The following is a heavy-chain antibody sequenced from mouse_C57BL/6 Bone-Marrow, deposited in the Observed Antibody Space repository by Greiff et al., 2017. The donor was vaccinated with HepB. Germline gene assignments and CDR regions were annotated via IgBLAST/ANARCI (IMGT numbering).Heavy chain of an antibody. V-gene: IGHV1-9*01. CDR1: GYTFTGYW. CDR2: ILPGSGST. J-gene: IGHJ2*01. D-gene: IGHD1-1*01. CDR3: ARERITTVVATDY. Sequence: VQLQQSGAELMKPGASVKLSCKATGYTFTGYWIEWVKQRPGHGLEWIGEILPGSGSTNYNEKFKGKATFTADTSSNTAYMQLSSLTSEDSAVCYCARERITTVVATDYWGQGTTLTVSS.